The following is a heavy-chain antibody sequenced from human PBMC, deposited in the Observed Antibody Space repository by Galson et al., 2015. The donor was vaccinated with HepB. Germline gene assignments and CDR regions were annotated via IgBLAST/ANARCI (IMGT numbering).Heavy chain of an antibody. J-gene: IGHJ6*02. D-gene: IGHD6-13*01. CDR3: ARDRCQGIYYYYYGMDV. CDR1: GFTFSSYA. CDR2: ISYDGSNK. V-gene: IGHV3-30-3*01. Sequence: SLRLSCAASGFTFSSYAMHWVRQAPGKGLEWVAVISYDGSNKYYADSVKGRFTISRDNSKNTLYLQMNSLRAEDTAVYYCARDRCQGIYYYYYGMDVWGQGTTVTVSS.